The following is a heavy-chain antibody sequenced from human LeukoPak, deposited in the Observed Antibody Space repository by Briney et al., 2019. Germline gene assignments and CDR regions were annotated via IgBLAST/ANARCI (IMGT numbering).Heavy chain of an antibody. CDR1: GYTFTGYY. D-gene: IGHD2-2*02. J-gene: IGHJ3*01. CDR3: ARERGYCSSSTCYTSDAFDV. V-gene: IGHV1-2*04. Sequence: ASVKVSCKASGYTFTGYYMHWVRQAPGQGLEWMGWINPNSGGTNYAQKFQGWVTMTRDTSISTAYMELSRLRSDDTAVYCCARERGYCSSSTCYTSDAFDVWGQGTMVTVSS. CDR2: INPNSGGT.